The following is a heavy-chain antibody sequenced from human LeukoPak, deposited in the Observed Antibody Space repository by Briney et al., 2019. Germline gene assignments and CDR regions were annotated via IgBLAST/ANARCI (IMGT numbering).Heavy chain of an antibody. D-gene: IGHD2-2*01. CDR3: ARGYYARLDY. J-gene: IGHJ4*02. CDR2: ISSSSTI. V-gene: IGHV3-48*01. Sequence: PGGSLRLSCAASGFTFSSCSMNWVRQAPGKGLDWVSYISSSSTIYYADSVKGRFTISRDNAKSSLYLQMNSLRAEDTAVYYCARGYYARLDYWGQGTLVTVSS. CDR1: GFTFSSCS.